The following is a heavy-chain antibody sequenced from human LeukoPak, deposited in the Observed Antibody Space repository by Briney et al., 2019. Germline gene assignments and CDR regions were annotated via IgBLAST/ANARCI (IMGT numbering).Heavy chain of an antibody. J-gene: IGHJ3*02. D-gene: IGHD2-2*01. Sequence: SVKVSCKASGGTFSSYAISWLRQAPGQGLEWMGGIIPIFGTANYAQKFQGRVTITTDESTSTAYMELSSLRSEDTAVYYCATRKDIVVVPAAIGAFDIWGQGTMVTVSS. CDR3: ATRKDIVVVPAAIGAFDI. CDR1: GGTFSSYA. V-gene: IGHV1-69*05. CDR2: IIPIFGTA.